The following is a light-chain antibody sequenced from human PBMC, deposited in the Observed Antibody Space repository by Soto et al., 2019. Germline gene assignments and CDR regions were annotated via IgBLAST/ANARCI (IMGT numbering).Light chain of an antibody. CDR3: HTRINWRFN. V-gene: IGKV3-11*01. CDR1: QSVTDS. CDR2: DAS. J-gene: IGKJ3*01. Sequence: ELVLTQSPATLSLSPGDRATLSCRDSQSVTDSLAWFQQRPGQSPRRGIFDASHRATGIPPRFSGSGSGTDFTLTISTLEPEDFAVYYCHTRINWRFNFGPGTKVDIK.